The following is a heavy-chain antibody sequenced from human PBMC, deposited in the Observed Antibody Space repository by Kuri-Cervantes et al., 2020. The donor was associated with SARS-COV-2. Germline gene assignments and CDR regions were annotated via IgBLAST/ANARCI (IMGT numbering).Heavy chain of an antibody. D-gene: IGHD4-17*01. V-gene: IGHV3-23*01. J-gene: IGHJ6*02. Sequence: GESLKISCAASGFTFSSYAMSWVRQAPGKGLEWVSAISGSGGSTYYADSVKGRFTISRDNSKNTLYLQMNSLRAEDTAVYYCARITTTVTPRPVYGMDVWGQGTTVTVSS. CDR3: ARITTTVTPRPVYGMDV. CDR2: ISGSGGST. CDR1: GFTFSSYA.